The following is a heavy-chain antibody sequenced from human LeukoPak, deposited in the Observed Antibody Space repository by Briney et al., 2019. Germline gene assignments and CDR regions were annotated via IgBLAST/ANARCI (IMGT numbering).Heavy chain of an antibody. CDR3: ALSRGYFEY. CDR1: GFTFSIYG. J-gene: IGHJ4*02. V-gene: IGHV3-23*01. CDR2: IIGSGVTT. Sequence: GGSLRLSCEASGFTFSIYGMSWVRQAPGKGLEWVSAIIGSGVTTYYAESVKGRFAISRDNPKNTLYLQMDSLRAEDTAVYYCALSRGYFEYWGQGTLVTVSS. D-gene: IGHD3-10*01.